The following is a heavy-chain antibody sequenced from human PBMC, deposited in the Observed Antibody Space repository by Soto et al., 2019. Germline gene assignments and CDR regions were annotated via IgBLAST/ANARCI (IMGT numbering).Heavy chain of an antibody. CDR1: GFTFSSYG. D-gene: IGHD3-9*01. CDR2: ISYDGSNK. V-gene: IGHV3-30*18. CDR3: AKDRLRYFDVAHPGGSGMDV. J-gene: IGHJ6*02. Sequence: QVQLVESGGGVVQPGRSLRLSCAASGFTFSSYGMHWVRQAPGKGLEWVAVISYDGSNKYYADSVKGRFTISRDNSKNTLYLQMNSLRAEDTAVYYCAKDRLRYFDVAHPGGSGMDVWGQGTTVTVSS.